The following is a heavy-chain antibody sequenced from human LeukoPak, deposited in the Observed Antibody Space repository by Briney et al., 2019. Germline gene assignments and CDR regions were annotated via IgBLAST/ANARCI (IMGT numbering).Heavy chain of an antibody. CDR1: GFTFSSYG. V-gene: IGHV3-33*01. CDR3: ARDLRVVPAVPYNWFVP. Sequence: GGSLRLSCAASGFTFSSYGMHWVRQAPGKGLEWVAVIWYDGSNKYYADSVKGRFTISRDNSKNTLYLQMNSLRAEDTAVYYCARDLRVVPAVPYNWFVPWGQGTLVTVSS. J-gene: IGHJ5*02. CDR2: IWYDGSNK. D-gene: IGHD2-2*01.